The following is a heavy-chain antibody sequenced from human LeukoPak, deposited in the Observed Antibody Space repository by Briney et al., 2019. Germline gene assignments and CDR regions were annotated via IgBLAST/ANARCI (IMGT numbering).Heavy chain of an antibody. V-gene: IGHV3-23*01. Sequence: GGSLRLSCAASGFTFSSYAMSWVRQAPGKGLEWVSAISGSGGSTYYADSVKGRFTISRDNTKNTLYLQMNSLRAEDTAVYYCARTRITMVRGVNHPHYYYYGMDVWGQGTTVTVSS. CDR3: ARTRITMVRGVNHPHYYYYGMDV. CDR1: GFTFSSYA. J-gene: IGHJ6*02. CDR2: ISGSGGST. D-gene: IGHD3-10*01.